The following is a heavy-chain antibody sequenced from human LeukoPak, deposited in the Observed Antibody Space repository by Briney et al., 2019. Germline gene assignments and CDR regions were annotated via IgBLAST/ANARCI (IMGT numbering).Heavy chain of an antibody. Sequence: ASVKVSCKASGYTFTGYYMHWVRQAPGQGLEWMGWINPNSGGTNYAQKFQGRVTMTTDTSISTAYMELSRLRSGDTAVYYCARVGYSSSWKVYYCDYWGQGTRVTVS. CDR2: INPNSGGT. J-gene: IGHJ4*02. CDR1: GYTFTGYY. CDR3: ARVGYSSSWKVYYCDY. D-gene: IGHD6-13*01. V-gene: IGHV1-2*02.